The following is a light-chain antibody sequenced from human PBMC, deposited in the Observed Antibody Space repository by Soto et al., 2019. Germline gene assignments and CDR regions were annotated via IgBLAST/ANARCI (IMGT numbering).Light chain of an antibody. CDR2: EVS. Sequence: SLLTQPPSASESPGQSVTISCPATSSDVGGYNYVSWYQQHPGKAPKLMIYEVSKRPSGVPDRFSGSKSGNTADLTVPGLQAEDEADYYCSSYAGSTSCVFGTGTKVTVL. J-gene: IGLJ1*01. CDR1: SSDVGGYNY. CDR3: SSYAGSTSCV. V-gene: IGLV2-8*01.